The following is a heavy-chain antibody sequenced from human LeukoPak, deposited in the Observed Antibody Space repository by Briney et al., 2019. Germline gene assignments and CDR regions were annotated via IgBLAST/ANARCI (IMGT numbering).Heavy chain of an antibody. CDR3: ATGESIAAAGGFDY. CDR1: GGTFSSYA. V-gene: IGHV1-24*01. CDR2: FDPEDGET. D-gene: IGHD6-13*01. Sequence: ASVKVSCKASGGTFSSYAISWARQAPGQGLEWMGGFDPEDGETIYAQKFQGRVTMTEDTSTDTAYMELSSLRSEDTAVYYCATGESIAAAGGFDYWGQGTLVTVSS. J-gene: IGHJ4*02.